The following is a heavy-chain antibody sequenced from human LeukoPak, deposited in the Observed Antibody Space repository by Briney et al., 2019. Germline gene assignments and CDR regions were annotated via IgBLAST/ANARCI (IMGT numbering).Heavy chain of an antibody. D-gene: IGHD5-12*01. CDR2: INDSGSS. CDR3: ARGPRGGYSDERLGIDY. J-gene: IGHJ4*02. V-gene: IGHV4-34*01. CDR1: GLTFSGYY. Sequence: SETLSLTCAAYGLTFSGYYWSWIRQPPGKGLEWIGEINDSGSSNYNPALKNRGSTTVDTYNNQFSLKLSSVTAADTAAYYCARGPRGGYSDERLGIDYWGQGTLVTVSS.